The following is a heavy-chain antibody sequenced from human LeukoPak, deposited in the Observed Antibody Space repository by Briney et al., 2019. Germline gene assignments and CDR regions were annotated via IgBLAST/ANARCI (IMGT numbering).Heavy chain of an antibody. Sequence: PSETLTLTCTVSGGSFSAYYWTWFRQPPGKELEWIGYIYYTGSTNCNPSLKSRVTISVDTSNYQFSLKLSPVTAADTAVYYCATIAGSSSYWGQGTLVTVSS. CDR2: IYYTGST. J-gene: IGHJ4*02. V-gene: IGHV4-59*08. CDR1: GGSFSAYY. CDR3: ATIAGSSSY. D-gene: IGHD6-6*01.